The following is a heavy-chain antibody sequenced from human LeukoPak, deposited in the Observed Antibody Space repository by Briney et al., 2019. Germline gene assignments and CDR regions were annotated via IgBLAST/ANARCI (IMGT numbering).Heavy chain of an antibody. J-gene: IGHJ6*02. V-gene: IGHV4-38-2*02. Sequence: KPSETLSLTCTVSGYSISSGYYWGWIRQPPGKGLEWIGSIYHSGSTYYNPSLKSRVTISVDTSKNQFSLKLSSVTAADTAVYYCAREARVFTSYYYYYGMDVWGQGTTVTVSS. CDR2: IYHSGST. CDR1: GYSISSGYY. CDR3: AREARVFTSYYYYYGMDV.